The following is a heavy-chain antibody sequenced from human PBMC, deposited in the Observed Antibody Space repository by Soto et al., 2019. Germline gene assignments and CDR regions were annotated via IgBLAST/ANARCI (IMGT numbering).Heavy chain of an antibody. CDR3: TTNSFDI. J-gene: IGHJ3*02. CDR1: SVSNAW. Sequence: SVSNAWMNWVRQAPGKGLEWVGRIKSKTDGGTTDYAEPVKGRFTISRDDSKNTLYLQMNSLKTEDTAVYYCTTNSFDIWGQGTMVTVSS. CDR2: IKSKTDGGTT. V-gene: IGHV3-15*07.